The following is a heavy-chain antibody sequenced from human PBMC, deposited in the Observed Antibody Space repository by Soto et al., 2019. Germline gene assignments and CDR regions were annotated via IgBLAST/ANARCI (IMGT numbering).Heavy chain of an antibody. V-gene: IGHV4-34*01. CDR2: INHSGTT. CDR3: ASRYYYGSGSYSGE. D-gene: IGHD3-10*01. Sequence: SETLSLTCAAYGGSFSGYYWSWIRQPPGKGLEWIGEINHSGTTNYNPSLKSRVTILIDTSKKQFSLKLRSVTAADTAVYYCASRYYYGSGSYSGEWGQGTMVTVSS. CDR1: GGSFSGYY. J-gene: IGHJ3*01.